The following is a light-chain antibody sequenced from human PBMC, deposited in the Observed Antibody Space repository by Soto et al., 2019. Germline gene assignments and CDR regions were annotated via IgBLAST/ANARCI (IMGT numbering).Light chain of an antibody. Sequence: IQLTQSPSSLSASVGDRVTVTCRASQDISNYLAWYQQSPGRAPKLMIYLASTLESGVPSRFSGSGSGTDFTLTISSLQPEDFATYYCQQLESDPPWTFGQGTRVEIK. CDR2: LAS. J-gene: IGKJ1*01. V-gene: IGKV1-9*01. CDR3: QQLESDPPWT. CDR1: QDISNY.